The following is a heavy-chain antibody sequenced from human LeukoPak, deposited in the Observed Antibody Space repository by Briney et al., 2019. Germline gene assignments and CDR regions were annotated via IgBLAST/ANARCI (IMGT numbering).Heavy chain of an antibody. Sequence: SETLSLTCAVSGGSISSSTNWWSWVRQPPGKGLEWIGEIYHSGSANYNPSLKSQLTMSIDKSKNQFPLRLGSVTAADSAVYYCLYGGNSGDWLYWGQGTLVTVSS. CDR2: IYHSGSA. D-gene: IGHD4-23*01. V-gene: IGHV4-4*02. CDR3: LYGGNSGDWLY. CDR1: GGSISSSTNW. J-gene: IGHJ4*02.